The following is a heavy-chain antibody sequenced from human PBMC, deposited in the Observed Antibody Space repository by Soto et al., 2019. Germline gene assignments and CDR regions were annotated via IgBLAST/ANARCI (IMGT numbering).Heavy chain of an antibody. D-gene: IGHD2-21*02. Sequence: ASVKVSCKTSGYMFTSYYMHWVRQAPGQGLEWMAIIHPNSGSTKYAQMFQGRVTVTRDTSTSTVYMELSRLRSEDTAVYYCVRDTHNDSNWFDPWGQGTVVTSPQ. J-gene: IGHJ5*02. V-gene: IGHV1-46*03. CDR3: VRDTHNDSNWFDP. CDR2: IHPNSGST. CDR1: GYMFTSYY.